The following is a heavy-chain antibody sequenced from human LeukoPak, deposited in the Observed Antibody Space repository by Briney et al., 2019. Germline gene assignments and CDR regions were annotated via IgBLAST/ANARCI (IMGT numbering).Heavy chain of an antibody. Sequence: GGSLRLSCAASGFTFSSYAMSWVRQAPGKGLEWVSAISGSGGSTYYADSVKGRFTISRDNSKNTLYLQMNSLRAEDTAVYYCAKNRDSYDSSGNFDYGGQGTRVTVSS. CDR1: GFTFSSYA. V-gene: IGHV3-23*01. J-gene: IGHJ4*02. D-gene: IGHD3-22*01. CDR2: ISGSGGST. CDR3: AKNRDSYDSSGNFDY.